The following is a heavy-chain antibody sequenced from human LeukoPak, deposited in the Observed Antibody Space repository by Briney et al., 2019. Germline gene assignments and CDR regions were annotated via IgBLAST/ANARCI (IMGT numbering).Heavy chain of an antibody. CDR1: GYSISSGYY. V-gene: IGHV4-38-2*02. Sequence: SETLSLTCTVSGYSISSGYYWGWIRQPPGKGLEWIGSIYHSGSTSWIGSLSHSGSTSYNPSLKSRVTISADTSKNQFSLKLSSVTAADTAVYYCAIRYSSSWYSDAFDIWGQGTMVTVSS. CDR2: LSHSGST. J-gene: IGHJ3*02. CDR3: AIRYSSSWYSDAFDI. D-gene: IGHD6-13*01.